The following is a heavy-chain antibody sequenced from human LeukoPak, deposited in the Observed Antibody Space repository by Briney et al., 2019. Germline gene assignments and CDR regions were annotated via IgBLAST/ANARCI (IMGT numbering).Heavy chain of an antibody. J-gene: IGHJ4*02. CDR2: INPNSGGT. V-gene: IGHV1-2*02. Sequence: ASVKVSCKASGYTFTGYYMHWVRQAPGQGLEWMGWINPNSGGTNYAQKFQGRVTMTRDTSISTAYMELSRLRSDDTAVYYCATPGCTSTSCPFDYWGQGTLVTVSS. D-gene: IGHD2-8*01. CDR3: ATPGCTSTSCPFDY. CDR1: GYTFTGYY.